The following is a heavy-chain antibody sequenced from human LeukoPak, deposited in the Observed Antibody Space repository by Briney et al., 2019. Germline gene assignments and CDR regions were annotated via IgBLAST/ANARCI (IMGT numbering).Heavy chain of an antibody. CDR3: ARDRCGDICFYGLDV. CDR2: VSGRGDTT. V-gene: IGHV3-23*01. J-gene: IGHJ6*02. Sequence: GGSLRLSCAASGFTFSNFGMHWVRPGPGKGLEWVSGVSGRGDTTYYADSVKVRFTISRDNSKNTLYLEMNSLRAEDTAVYYCARDRCGDICFYGLDVWGQGTTVSVSS. D-gene: IGHD2-21*01. CDR1: GFTFSNFG.